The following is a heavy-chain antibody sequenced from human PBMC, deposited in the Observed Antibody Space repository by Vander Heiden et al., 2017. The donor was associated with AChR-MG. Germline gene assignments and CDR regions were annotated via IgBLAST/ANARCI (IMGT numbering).Heavy chain of an antibody. J-gene: IGHJ4*02. D-gene: IGHD6-19*01. CDR1: GLSFSGYS. Sequence: EVQLVESGGGLVQPGGYRCLSRPPSGLSFSGYSMSWVRQAPGQGLEWVSYISSSSSTLYYEDPGKVPITISRDNAKNSMDLKMNSLRDEDTDVYYCAIESSSGSSALGPFDYWGQGTLVTVSS. V-gene: IGHV3-48*02. CDR2: ISSSSSTL. CDR3: AIESSSGSSALGPFDY.